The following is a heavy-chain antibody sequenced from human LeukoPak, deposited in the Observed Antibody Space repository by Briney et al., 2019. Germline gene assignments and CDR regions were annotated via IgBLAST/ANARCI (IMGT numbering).Heavy chain of an antibody. CDR2: ISASGTGT. V-gene: IGHV3-23*01. CDR1: GFTFSSYA. CDR3: ARDSGPHYYDSSGYSP. J-gene: IGHJ5*02. Sequence: GGSLRLSCAASGFTFSSYAMSWVRQAPGKGLEWVSGISASGTGTYYADFVKGRSTISRDNSKNTLYLQMNSLRAEDTVVYYCARDSGPHYYDSSGYSPWGQGTLVTVSS. D-gene: IGHD3-22*01.